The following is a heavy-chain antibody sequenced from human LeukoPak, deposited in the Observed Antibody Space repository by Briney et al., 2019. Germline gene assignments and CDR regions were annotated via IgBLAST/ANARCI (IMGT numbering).Heavy chain of an antibody. Sequence: GGSLRLSCTASGFTFSSYAMSWVRQAPGKGLEWVSAISGSGGSTYYADSVKGRFTISRDNSKNTLYLQMNSLRAEDTAVYYCAKAESGVAVAGTDYWGQGTLVTVSS. J-gene: IGHJ4*02. CDR3: AKAESGVAVAGTDY. V-gene: IGHV3-23*01. CDR2: ISGSGGST. D-gene: IGHD6-19*01. CDR1: GFTFSSYA.